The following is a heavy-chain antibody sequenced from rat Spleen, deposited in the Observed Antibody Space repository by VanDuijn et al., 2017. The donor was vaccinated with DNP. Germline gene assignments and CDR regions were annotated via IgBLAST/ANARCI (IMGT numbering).Heavy chain of an antibody. CDR2: ISYSGAT. CDR1: GSSITSNY. CDR3: ARSGYNTDYYHLGAY. J-gene: IGHJ2*01. V-gene: IGHV3-1*01. D-gene: IGHD1-6*01. Sequence: EVQLQESGPGLVKPSQSLSLTCSVTGSSITSNYWAWIRKFPGNKMEWMGYISYSGATSYNPSLKSRISITRDTSKNQFFLQVNSVTTEDTATYYCARSGYNTDYYHLGAYWGQGVMVTVSS.